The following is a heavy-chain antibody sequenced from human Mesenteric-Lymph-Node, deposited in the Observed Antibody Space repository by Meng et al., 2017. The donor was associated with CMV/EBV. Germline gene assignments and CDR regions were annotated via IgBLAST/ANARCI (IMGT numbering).Heavy chain of an antibody. J-gene: IGHJ5*02. CDR1: GYTFTSYD. CDR3: ARVSSSTSGFFTLLWFDP. V-gene: IGHV1-8*01. D-gene: IGHD2-2*01. CDR2: MNPNSGNT. Sequence: ASVKVSCKASGYTFTSYDINWVRQATGQGLEWMGWMNPNSGNTGYAQKFQGRVTMTRNTSISTAYMELSSLRSEDTAVYYCARVSSSTSGFFTLLWFDPWGQGTLVTVSS.